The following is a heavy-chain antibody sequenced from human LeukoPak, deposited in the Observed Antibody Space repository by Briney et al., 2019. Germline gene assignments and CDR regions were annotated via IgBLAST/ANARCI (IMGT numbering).Heavy chain of an antibody. Sequence: PSETLSLTCTVSGGSISSYYWSWIRQPPGKGLEWMGYIYYSRSTNYNPSLKSRVTISVDTSKNQFSLKLSSVTAADTAVYYCARSDSGSYYSPPYYYYGMDVWGKGTTVTVSS. D-gene: IGHD3-10*01. CDR2: IYYSRST. J-gene: IGHJ6*04. CDR3: ARSDSGSYYSPPYYYYGMDV. V-gene: IGHV4-59*01. CDR1: GGSISSYY.